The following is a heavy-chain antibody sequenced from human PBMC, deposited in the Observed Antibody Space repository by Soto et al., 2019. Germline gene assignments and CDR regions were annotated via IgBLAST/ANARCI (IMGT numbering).Heavy chain of an antibody. V-gene: IGHV1-69*06. CDR1: GGTFSNSP. CDR3: ARRTSSGYYRYCDS. Sequence: QVQLVQSGAEVKKPGSSVKVSCKASGGTFSNSPISWVRQAPGQGLEWMGGTIPTFNTGNYAQKFQGRLTISADKSTNTAYMELSSLRSEDTAVYYCARRTSSGYYRYCDSWGQGTLVTVSS. CDR2: TIPTFNTG. D-gene: IGHD3-22*01. J-gene: IGHJ4*02.